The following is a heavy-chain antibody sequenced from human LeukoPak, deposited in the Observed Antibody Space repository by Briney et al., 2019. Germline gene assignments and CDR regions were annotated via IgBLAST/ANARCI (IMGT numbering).Heavy chain of an antibody. D-gene: IGHD6-6*01. CDR2: IYYSGST. CDR1: GGSISSGDYY. J-gene: IGHJ6*03. V-gene: IGHV4-30-4*02. Sequence: PSETLSLTCTVSGGSISSGDYYWSWIRQPPGKGLEWIGYIYYSGSTYYNPSLESRVTISVDTSKNQFSLKLSSVTAADTAVYYCARAECSSSSFPWYYYYYMDVWGKGTTVTVSS. CDR3: ARAECSSSSFPWYYYYYMDV.